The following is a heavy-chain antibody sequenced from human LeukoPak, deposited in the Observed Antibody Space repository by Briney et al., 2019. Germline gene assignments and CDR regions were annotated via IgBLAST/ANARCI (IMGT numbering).Heavy chain of an antibody. D-gene: IGHD3-22*01. V-gene: IGHV4-59*11. CDR3: ARVSYYYDSSGYYPGHAFDI. J-gene: IGHJ3*02. CDR1: GGSMSSHY. Sequence: SETLSLTCTVSGGSMSSHYWSWIRQPPGKGLEWIGYIYYSGSTNYNASLKSRVTISVDTSKNQFSLKLSSVTAADTAVYYCARVSYYYDSSGYYPGHAFDIWGQGTMVTVSS. CDR2: IYYSGST.